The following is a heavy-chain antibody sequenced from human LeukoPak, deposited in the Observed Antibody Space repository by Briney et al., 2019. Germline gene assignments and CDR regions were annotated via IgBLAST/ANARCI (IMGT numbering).Heavy chain of an antibody. CDR2: ISYDGNNK. J-gene: IGHJ4*02. V-gene: IGHV3-30-3*01. D-gene: IGHD3-10*01. CDR3: AKGGSGRDSNYFDY. Sequence: GRSLRLSCVVSGFTFSSYAMHWVRQAPGKGLEWVAVISYDGNNKYYADSVKGRFTISRDNSKNTLYLQMNGLSTEDTAVYYCAKGGSGRDSNYFDYWGQGTLVPVSS. CDR1: GFTFSSYA.